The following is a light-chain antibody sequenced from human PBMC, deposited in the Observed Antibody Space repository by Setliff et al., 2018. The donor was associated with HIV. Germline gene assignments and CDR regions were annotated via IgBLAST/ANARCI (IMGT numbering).Light chain of an antibody. CDR3: SSYITNSTSYV. J-gene: IGLJ1*01. CDR1: SSDVGAYNY. V-gene: IGLV2-14*01. Sequence: QSALTQPASVSGSPGQSITISCPGTSSDVGAYNYVSWYQQHPGKAPKLMIYEVSNRPSGASTRFSGSKSGNTASLTISGLQAEDEADYYCSSYITNSTSYVFGTGTKVTVL. CDR2: EVS.